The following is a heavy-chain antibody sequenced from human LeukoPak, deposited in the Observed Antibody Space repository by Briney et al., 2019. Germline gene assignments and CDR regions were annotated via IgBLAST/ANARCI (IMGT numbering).Heavy chain of an antibody. CDR1: GGSVSSYY. V-gene: IGHV4-59*08. J-gene: IGHJ4*02. CDR3: ARHSNGDYDRYFDY. Sequence: SETLSLTCSVSGGSVSSYYWSWVRQPPGKGLEWIAFIYHTGKTNHNPSLKSRVTISVDTSKNQFSLKLSSVTAADTAVYYCARHSNGDYDRYFDYWGQGTLVTVSS. CDR2: IYHTGKT. D-gene: IGHD4-17*01.